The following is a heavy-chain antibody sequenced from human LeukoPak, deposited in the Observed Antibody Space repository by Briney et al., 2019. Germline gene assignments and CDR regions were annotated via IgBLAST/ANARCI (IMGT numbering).Heavy chain of an antibody. CDR1: GYTFTSYY. V-gene: IGHV1-46*01. D-gene: IGHD6-13*01. CDR2: INPSGGST. Sequence: ASVKVSCRASGYTFTSYYMHWVRQAPGQGLEWMGIINPSGGSTSYAQKFQGRVTMTRDTSTSTVYMELSSLRSEDTAVYYCARVRGDSSSWYYFDYWGQGTLVTVSS. CDR3: ARVRGDSSSWYYFDY. J-gene: IGHJ4*02.